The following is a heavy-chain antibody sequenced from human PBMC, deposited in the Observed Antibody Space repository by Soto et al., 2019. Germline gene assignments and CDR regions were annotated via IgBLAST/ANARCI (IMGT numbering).Heavy chain of an antibody. CDR2: IYHSGST. CDR1: GGSISSSNW. V-gene: IGHV4-4*02. Sequence: QVQLQESGPGLVKPSGTLSLTCAVSGGSISSSNWWSWVRQPPGKGLEWIGEIYHSGSTNYNPSLKSRVTIXXDXSXXQFSLKLSSVTAADTAVYYCARVVGYSYGPYGMDVWGQGTTVTVSS. D-gene: IGHD5-18*01. CDR3: ARVVGYSYGPYGMDV. J-gene: IGHJ6*02.